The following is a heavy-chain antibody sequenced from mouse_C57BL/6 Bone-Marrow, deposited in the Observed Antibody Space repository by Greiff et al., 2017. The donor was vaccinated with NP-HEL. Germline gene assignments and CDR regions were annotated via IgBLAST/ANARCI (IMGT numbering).Heavy chain of an antibody. V-gene: IGHV1-81*01. CDR1: GYTFTSYG. CDR3: AETALYYYAMDY. Sequence: VQGVESGAELARPGASVKLSCKASGYTFTSYGISWVKQRTGQGLEWIGEIYPRSGNTYYNEKFKGKATLTADKSSSTAYMELRSLTSEDSAVYFCAETALYYYAMDYWGQGTSVTVSS. J-gene: IGHJ4*01. CDR2: IYPRSGNT. D-gene: IGHD3-2*01.